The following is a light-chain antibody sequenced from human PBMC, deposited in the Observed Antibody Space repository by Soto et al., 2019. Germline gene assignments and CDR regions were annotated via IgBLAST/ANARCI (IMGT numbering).Light chain of an antibody. CDR2: DAS. CDR3: QQYNSYPWT. Sequence: DIQMTQSPSTLSASVGDRVTITCRASQSISSWLAWYQQKPGKAPKLLIYDASSLESGVPSRFSGSGSGTEFTLTISSLWPDDFATYYCQQYNSYPWTFGQGTKVEIK. CDR1: QSISSW. J-gene: IGKJ1*01. V-gene: IGKV1-5*01.